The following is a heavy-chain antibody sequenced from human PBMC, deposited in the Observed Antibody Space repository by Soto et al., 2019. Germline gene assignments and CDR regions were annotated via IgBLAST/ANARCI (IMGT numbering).Heavy chain of an antibody. CDR3: AREYSSSPATFDY. V-gene: IGHV4-34*01. J-gene: IGHJ4*02. Sequence: SETLSLTCAVYGGSFSGYYWSWIRQPPGKGLEWIGEINHSGSTNYNPSLKSRVTISVDTSKNQFSLKLSSVTAADTAVYYCAREYSSSPATFDYWGQGTLVTVSS. CDR1: GGSFSGYY. CDR2: INHSGST. D-gene: IGHD6-6*01.